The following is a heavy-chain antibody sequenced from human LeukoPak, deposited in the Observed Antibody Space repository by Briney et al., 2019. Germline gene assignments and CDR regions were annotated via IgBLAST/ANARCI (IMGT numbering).Heavy chain of an antibody. CDR3: GRDKSGYCSGGSCYPLFRY. J-gene: IGHJ4*02. D-gene: IGHD2-15*01. V-gene: IGHV1-3*01. CDR1: GYTFTSYA. CDR2: INAGNGNT. Sequence: GASVNVSCKASGYTFTSYAMHWVRQAPGQRLEWMGWINAGNGNTKYSQKFQGRVTITRDTSASTAYMELSSLRSEDTAVYYCGRDKSGYCSGGSCYPLFRYWGQGTLITVSS.